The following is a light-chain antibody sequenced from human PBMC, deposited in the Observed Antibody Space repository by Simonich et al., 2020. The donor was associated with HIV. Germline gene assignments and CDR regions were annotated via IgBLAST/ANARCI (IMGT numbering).Light chain of an antibody. J-gene: IGLJ2*01. V-gene: IGLV2-14*01. CDR2: EVS. Sequence: QSALTQPASVSGSPGQPFTISCTGTSSDVGGYNYVSWYQQHPGKAPKLMIYEVSKRPAGVPGRFSGSKSGNTASLTVSGLQAEDEADYYCSSYTSSSTVVFGGGTKLTVL. CDR1: SSDVGGYNY. CDR3: SSYTSSSTVV.